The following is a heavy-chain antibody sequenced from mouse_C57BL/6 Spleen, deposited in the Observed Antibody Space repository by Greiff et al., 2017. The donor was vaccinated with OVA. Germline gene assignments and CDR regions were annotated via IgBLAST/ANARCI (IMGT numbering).Heavy chain of an antibody. CDR3: ARGDDCYSSDY. Sequence: EVKLMESGGGLVKPGGSLHLSCAASGFTFSSYAMSWVRQTPEKRLEWVATISDGGSYTYYQENVKGRFTISSDNAKNDLYLQMSHLEAEDTAMYYGARGDDCYSSDYWGQGTTLTVSS. D-gene: IGHD2-3*01. V-gene: IGHV5-4*03. CDR2: ISDGGSYT. CDR1: GFTFSSYA. J-gene: IGHJ2*01.